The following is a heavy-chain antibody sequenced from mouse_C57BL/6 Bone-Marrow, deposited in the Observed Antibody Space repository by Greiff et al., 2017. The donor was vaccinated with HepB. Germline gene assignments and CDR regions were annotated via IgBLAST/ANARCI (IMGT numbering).Heavy chain of an antibody. J-gene: IGHJ2*01. CDR3: ARQTYGNARVDY. CDR1: GFTFSSYG. D-gene: IGHD2-1*01. V-gene: IGHV5-6*01. Sequence: EVKLVESGGDLVKPGGSLKLSCAASGFTFSSYGMSWVRQTPDKRLEWVATISSGGSYTYYPDSVKGRFTISRDNAKNTLYLQMSSRKSEDTAMYYCARQTYGNARVDYWGQGTTLTVSS. CDR2: ISSGGSYT.